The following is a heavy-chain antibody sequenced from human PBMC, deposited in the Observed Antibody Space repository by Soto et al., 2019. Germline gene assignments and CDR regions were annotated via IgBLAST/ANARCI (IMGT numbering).Heavy chain of an antibody. V-gene: IGHV5-51*01. D-gene: IGHD3-16*01. CDR2: IYPVDSET. CDR1: VNIFGNSR. J-gene: IGHJ6*02. CDR3: ARNMITFGGTPTSSEGDFGMDV. Sequence: GESLKISCKGSVNIFGNSRIAWVRQMPGKGLEWMGIIYPVDSETRYSPSFQGHVSLSVDKSVSTAYLQWSSLKASDSAIYYCARNMITFGGTPTSSEGDFGMDVWGHGTAVTVSS.